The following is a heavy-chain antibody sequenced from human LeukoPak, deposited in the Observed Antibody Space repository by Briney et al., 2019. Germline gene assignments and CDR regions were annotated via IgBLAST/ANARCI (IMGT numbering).Heavy chain of an antibody. V-gene: IGHV3-23*01. J-gene: IGHJ4*02. CDR1: GFTFSSYA. Sequence: GGSLRLSCAASGFTFSSYAMSWVRQAPGKGLEWVSAISASGGSTYYADSVKGRFTISRDNTKNTLYLQMNSLRAEDTAVYYCAKGGTVIRRYFDSWGRGTLVTVSS. CDR2: ISASGGST. D-gene: IGHD3-22*01. CDR3: AKGGTVIRRYFDS.